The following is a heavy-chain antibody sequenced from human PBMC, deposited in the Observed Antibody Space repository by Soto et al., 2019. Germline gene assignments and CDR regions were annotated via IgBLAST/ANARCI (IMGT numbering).Heavy chain of an antibody. CDR2: ISYDGSNK. Sequence: QVQLVESGGGVVQPGRSLRISCAASGFTFSSYGMHWVRQAPGKGLEWVAVISYDGSNKYYADSVKGRFTISRDNSKNPLYLQMNSLRAEDTAVYYCAKGPAIVLVPAAMNYYYGMDVWGQGTTVTVSS. CDR1: GFTFSSYG. CDR3: AKGPAIVLVPAAMNYYYGMDV. V-gene: IGHV3-30*18. D-gene: IGHD2-2*01. J-gene: IGHJ6*02.